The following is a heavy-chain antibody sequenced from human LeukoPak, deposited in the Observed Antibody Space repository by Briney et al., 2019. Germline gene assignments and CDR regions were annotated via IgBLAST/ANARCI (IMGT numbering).Heavy chain of an antibody. CDR3: AKSDDSSGYSPEDY. J-gene: IGHJ4*02. D-gene: IGHD3-22*01. Sequence: GGSLRLSCAASGFTFSSYAMSWVRQAPGKGLEWVSAISGSGGSTYYADSVKGRFTISRDNFKNTLYLQMNSLRAEDTAVYYCAKSDDSSGYSPEDYWGQGTLVTVSS. V-gene: IGHV3-23*01. CDR2: ISGSGGST. CDR1: GFTFSSYA.